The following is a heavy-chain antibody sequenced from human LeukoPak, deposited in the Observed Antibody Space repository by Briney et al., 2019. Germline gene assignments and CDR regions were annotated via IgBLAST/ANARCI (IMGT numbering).Heavy chain of an antibody. CDR3: ARDRGLVVPAAMTDY. D-gene: IGHD2-2*01. V-gene: IGHV3-23*01. CDR2: ISGSGGST. CDR1: GFTFSSYA. J-gene: IGHJ4*02. Sequence: GGSLRLSCAASGFTFSSYAMSWVRQAPGKGLEWVSAISGSGGSTYYADSVKGRFTISRDNSKNTLYLQMNSLRAEDTAVYYCARDRGLVVPAAMTDYWGQGTLVTVSS.